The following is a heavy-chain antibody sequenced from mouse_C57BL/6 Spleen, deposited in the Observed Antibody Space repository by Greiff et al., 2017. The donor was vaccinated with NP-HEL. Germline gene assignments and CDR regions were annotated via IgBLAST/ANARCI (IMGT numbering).Heavy chain of an antibody. CDR3: EGGSQYAMVY. J-gene: IGHJ4*01. D-gene: IGHD1-1*02. V-gene: IGHV1-82*01. Sequence: QVQLKESGPELVKPGASVKISCKASGYAFSSSWMNWVKQRPGKGLEWIGRIYPGDGDTNYNGKFKGKATLTADKSSSTAYMQLSSLTSEDSAVYFCEGGSQYAMVYGGQGTSVTVST. CDR1: GYAFSSSW. CDR2: IYPGDGDT.